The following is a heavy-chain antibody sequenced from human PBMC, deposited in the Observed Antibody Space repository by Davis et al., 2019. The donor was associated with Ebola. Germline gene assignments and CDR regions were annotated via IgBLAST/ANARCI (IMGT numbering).Heavy chain of an antibody. V-gene: IGHV3-30-3*01. D-gene: IGHD6-13*01. CDR2: ISYDGSNK. J-gene: IGHJ6*02. CDR3: AREEYSSSSYGMDV. Sequence: PGGSLRLSCAASGFTFSSYAMHWVRQAPGKGLEWVAVISYDGSNKYYADSVKGRFTISRDNSKNTLYLQMNSLRAEDTAVYYCAREEYSSSSYGMDVWGQGTTVTVSS. CDR1: GFTFSSYA.